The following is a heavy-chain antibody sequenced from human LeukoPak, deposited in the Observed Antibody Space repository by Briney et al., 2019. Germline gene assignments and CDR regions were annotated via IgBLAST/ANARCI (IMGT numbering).Heavy chain of an antibody. Sequence: ASVKVSCTASGGTFSSYAISWVRQAPGQGLEWMGGIIPIFGTANYAQKFQVRVTITADESTSTAYMELSSLRSDDTAAYYCARARRGVEMATIFDYWGQGTLVTVSS. CDR3: ARARRGVEMATIFDY. D-gene: IGHD5-24*01. V-gene: IGHV1-69*13. CDR1: GGTFSSYA. CDR2: IIPIFGTA. J-gene: IGHJ4*02.